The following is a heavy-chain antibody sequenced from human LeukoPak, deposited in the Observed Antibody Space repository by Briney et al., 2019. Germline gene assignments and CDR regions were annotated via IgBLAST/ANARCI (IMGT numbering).Heavy chain of an antibody. D-gene: IGHD3-10*01. CDR2: ISSNGSAM. Sequence: GGSLRLFCEASGFTFSDYSMSWIRQAPGKGLEWISYISSNGSAMYYADSVKGWFTISRDNSKNTLYLQMNSLRAEDTAVYYCAKDPLGITMVRGVSPPPNDYWGQGTLVTVSS. V-gene: IGHV3-11*01. J-gene: IGHJ4*02. CDR3: AKDPLGITMVRGVSPPPNDY. CDR1: GFTFSDYS.